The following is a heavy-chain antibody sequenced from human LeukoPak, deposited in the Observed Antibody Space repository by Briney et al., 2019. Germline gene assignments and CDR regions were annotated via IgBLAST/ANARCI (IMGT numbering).Heavy chain of an antibody. CDR2: IIPIFGTA. V-gene: IGHV1-69*06. J-gene: IGHJ3*02. CDR3: ARADGYRDAFDI. CDR1: GGTFSSYA. Sequence: ASVKVSCKSSGGTFSSYAISWVRQAPGQGLEWMGGIIPIFGTANYAQKFQGRVTITADKSTSTAYMELSSLRSEDTAVYYCARADGYRDAFDIWGQGTMVTVSS. D-gene: IGHD5-24*01.